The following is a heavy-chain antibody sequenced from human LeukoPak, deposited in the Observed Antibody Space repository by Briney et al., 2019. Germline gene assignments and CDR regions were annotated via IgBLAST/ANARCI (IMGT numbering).Heavy chain of an antibody. CDR1: GYTFTGYY. CDR2: INPNSGGT. D-gene: IGHD3-22*01. V-gene: IGHV1-2*02. CDR3: ARAQKDSFYDSSGYYFDPFDY. Sequence: ASVKVSCKASGYTFTGYYMHWVRQASGQGLEWMGWINPNSGGTNYAQKFQGRVTMTRDTSISTAYMELSSLRSEDTAVYYCARAQKDSFYDSSGYYFDPFDYWGQGTLVTVSS. J-gene: IGHJ4*02.